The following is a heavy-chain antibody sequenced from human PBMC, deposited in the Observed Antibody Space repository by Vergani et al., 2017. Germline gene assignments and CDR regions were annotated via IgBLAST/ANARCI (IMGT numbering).Heavy chain of an antibody. CDR3: TRDRLDDSYAYFDY. CDR1: GFTFTDYG. V-gene: IGHV3-49*04. D-gene: IGHD3-16*01. CDR2: VRNKEDGGTP. J-gene: IGHJ4*02. Sequence: EVQLVESGGGLEQPGRSLRLSCRASGFTFTDYGISWVRQAPGKGLEWVGFVRNKEDGGTPEHAASVKGRFTISRDDSKAIAYLQMNSLKAEDTAVYYCTRDRLDDSYAYFDYWGQGTLVTVSP.